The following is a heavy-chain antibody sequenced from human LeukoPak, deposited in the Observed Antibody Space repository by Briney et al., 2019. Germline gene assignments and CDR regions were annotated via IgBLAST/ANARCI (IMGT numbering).Heavy chain of an antibody. V-gene: IGHV3-48*03. CDR2: ISSGGGAV. Sequence: WGALRISCGASGFTFSTYEIKMGRRAPREGVGWGASISSGGGAVYYADSVKGRFTISRDNAKNSLYLQMNSLRGEDTAVYSCARSKIGAALLDYWGQGTLVTVSS. J-gene: IGHJ4*02. CDR3: ARSKIGAALLDY. D-gene: IGHD6-6*01. CDR1: GFTFSTYE.